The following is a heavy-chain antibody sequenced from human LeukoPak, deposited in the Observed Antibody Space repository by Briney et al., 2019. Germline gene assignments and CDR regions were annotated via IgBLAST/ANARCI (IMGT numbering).Heavy chain of an antibody. CDR3: ARFPGGAEYRHYYYMDV. CDR1: GGSFSGYY. D-gene: IGHD1-14*01. Sequence: SETLSLTCAVYGGSFSGYYWSWIRQPPGKGLEWIGEINHSGSTNYNPSLKSRVTISVDTSENQFSLKLSSVTAADTAVYYCARFPGGAEYRHYYYMDVWGKGTTVTVSS. V-gene: IGHV4-34*01. CDR2: INHSGST. J-gene: IGHJ6*03.